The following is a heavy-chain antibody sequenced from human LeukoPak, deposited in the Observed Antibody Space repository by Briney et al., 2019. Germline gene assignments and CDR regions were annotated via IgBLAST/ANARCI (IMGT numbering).Heavy chain of an antibody. D-gene: IGHD1-26*01. J-gene: IGHJ3*02. CDR2: ISAYNGNT. CDR1: GYTFTGYY. Sequence: ASVKVSCKASGYTFTGYYMHWVRQAPGQGLEWVGWISAYNGNTNYEQKLQGRVTMTRDTSTSTVYMELRSLRSDDTAVYYCARGIDSASPPLGTFEIWGQGTMVTDSS. V-gene: IGHV1-18*04. CDR3: ARGIDSASPPLGTFEI.